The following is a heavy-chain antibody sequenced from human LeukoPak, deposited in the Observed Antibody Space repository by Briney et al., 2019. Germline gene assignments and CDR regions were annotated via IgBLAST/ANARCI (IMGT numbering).Heavy chain of an antibody. CDR2: INPSGSST. CDR1: GYSFTSHY. D-gene: IGHD1-26*01. Sequence: ASVKVPCKASGYSFTSHYMHWVRQAPGQGLEWLGLINPSGSSTLYAQKFQGRVTMTRDMSTTTDYMELSSLRSEDTAVYYCARDNSVGDVAWWFDPWGQGTLVTVSS. J-gene: IGHJ5*02. CDR3: ARDNSVGDVAWWFDP. V-gene: IGHV1-46*01.